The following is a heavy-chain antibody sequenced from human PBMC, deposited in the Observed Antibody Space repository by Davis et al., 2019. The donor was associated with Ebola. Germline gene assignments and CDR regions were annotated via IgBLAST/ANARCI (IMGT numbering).Heavy chain of an antibody. D-gene: IGHD1-1*01. CDR1: GASMTSDH. CDR2: VSYSASP. V-gene: IGHV4-34*01. Sequence: SETLSLTCAVYGASMTSDHWSWIRQPPGKGLEWIGEVSYSASPNYNPSLKSRVTISMDTSKNQFSLSLTSVAAAYTAVYFCARGNWQRVAPSYFYYTMDVWGQGTTVTVS. J-gene: IGHJ6*02. CDR3: ARGNWQRVAPSYFYYTMDV.